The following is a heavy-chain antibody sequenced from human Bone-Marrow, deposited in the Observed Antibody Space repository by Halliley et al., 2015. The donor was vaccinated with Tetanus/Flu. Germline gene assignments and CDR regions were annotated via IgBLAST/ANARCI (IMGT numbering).Heavy chain of an antibody. V-gene: IGHV1-2*02. CDR3: AREEVPTIGFDY. CDR1: GYIFTDHY. J-gene: IGHJ4*02. CDR2: IDPYSGAT. Sequence: QLVQSGAEVIKPGASVKVSCKASGYIFTDHYIHWVRRAPGQGLEWMAWIDPYSGATNFAEKFRGRVTVTLDTSMDTAYMELRSVKSDDTAIYYCAREEVPTIGFDYWGQGTLVTVSS.